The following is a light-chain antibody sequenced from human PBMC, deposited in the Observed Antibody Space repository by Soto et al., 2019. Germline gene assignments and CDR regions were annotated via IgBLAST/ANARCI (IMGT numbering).Light chain of an antibody. J-gene: IGLJ7*01. CDR1: SGHGTYS. V-gene: IGLV4-69*01. Sequence: QPVLTQSPSASASLGASVKLTCTLSSGHGTYSIAWHQQQPERGPRYLMKLNNDGSHTKGDGIPDRFSGSSSGAERYLTISSLQSEDEGDYYCQTWGTGISVFGGGTQLTVL. CDR3: QTWGTGISV. CDR2: LNNDGSH.